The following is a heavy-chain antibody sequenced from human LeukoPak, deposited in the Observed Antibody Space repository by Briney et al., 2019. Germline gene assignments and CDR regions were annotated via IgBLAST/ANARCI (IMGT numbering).Heavy chain of an antibody. CDR3: ARESGSGQLDY. CDR2: INASNGNT. V-gene: IGHV1-18*01. J-gene: IGHJ4*02. D-gene: IGHD6-19*01. CDR1: GYTFRNYG. Sequence: ASVKVSCKASGYTFRNYGLTWVRQAPGQGLEWMGWINASNGNTNYAQNFKGRVTMTTDTSTGTVYMELRSLRSGDTGVYFCARESGSGQLDYWGQGTLVTVSS.